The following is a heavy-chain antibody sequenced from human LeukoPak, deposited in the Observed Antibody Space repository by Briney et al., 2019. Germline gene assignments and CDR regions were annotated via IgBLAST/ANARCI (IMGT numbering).Heavy chain of an antibody. V-gene: IGHV3-21*01. D-gene: IGHD6-13*01. J-gene: IGHJ4*02. CDR2: ISSSSSYI. CDR1: GFTFSSYS. CDR3: ARGKAAAKDY. Sequence: GGSLRLSCAPSGFTFSSYSMNWVRQAPGKGLEWVSSISSSSSYIYYADSVKGRFTISRDNAKNSLYLQMNSLRAEDTAVYYCARGKAAAKDYWGQGTLVTVSS.